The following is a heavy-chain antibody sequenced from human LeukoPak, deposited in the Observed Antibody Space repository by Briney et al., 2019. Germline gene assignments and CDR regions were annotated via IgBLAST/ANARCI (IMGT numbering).Heavy chain of an antibody. J-gene: IGHJ4*02. CDR1: GFIFSSYG. Sequence: PGGSLRLSCAASGFIFSSYGMHWVRQAPDKGLEWVAFIRYDGSRKYYADSVKGRFTISRDNSKNTLYLQMNSLRAEDTAVYYCAKGLFTVVGATPQPGTDFDYWGQGTLVTVSS. CDR2: IRYDGSRK. D-gene: IGHD1-26*01. CDR3: AKGLFTVVGATPQPGTDFDY. V-gene: IGHV3-30*02.